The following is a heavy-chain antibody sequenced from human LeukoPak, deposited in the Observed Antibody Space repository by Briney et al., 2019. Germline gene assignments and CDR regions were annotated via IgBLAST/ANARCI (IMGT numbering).Heavy chain of an antibody. V-gene: IGHV3-23*01. Sequence: GGSLRLSCAASGFNFNRYAMNWVRQAPGKGLEWVSAISGSGDNIYYADSVKGRFTISRDNSKNTLYLQMNSLRAEDTAVYYCARDWRLNYDFWSGYYTGPARKNWFDPWGQGTLVTVSS. CDR1: GFNFNRYA. J-gene: IGHJ5*02. D-gene: IGHD3-3*01. CDR3: ARDWRLNYDFWSGYYTGPARKNWFDP. CDR2: ISGSGDNI.